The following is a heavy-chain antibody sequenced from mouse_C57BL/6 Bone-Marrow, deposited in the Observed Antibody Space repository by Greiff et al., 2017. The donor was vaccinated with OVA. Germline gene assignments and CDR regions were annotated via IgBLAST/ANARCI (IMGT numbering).Heavy chain of an antibody. V-gene: IGHV1-55*01. CDR3: ARGTTVVARGYFDV. J-gene: IGHJ1*03. CDR2: IYPGSGST. Sequence: QVQLQQPGAELVKPGASVKMSCKASGYTFTSYWITWVKQRPGQGLEWIGDIYPGSGSTNYNEKFKSKATLTVDTSSSTAYMQLSSLTSEDSAVYYCARGTTVVARGYFDVWGTGTTVTVSS. D-gene: IGHD1-1*01. CDR1: GYTFTSYW.